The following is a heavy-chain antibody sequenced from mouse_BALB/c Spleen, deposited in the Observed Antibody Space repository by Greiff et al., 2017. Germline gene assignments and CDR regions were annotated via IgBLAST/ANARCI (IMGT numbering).Heavy chain of an antibody. V-gene: IGHV5-15*02. D-gene: IGHD2-1*01. Sequence: EVMLVESGGGLVQPGGSRKLSCAASGFTFSDYGMAWVRQAPGKGPEWVAFISNLAYSIYYADTVTGRFTISRENAKNTLYLEMSSLRSEDTAMYYCARAGDGNYPAWFAYWGQGTLVTVSA. CDR3: ARAGDGNYPAWFAY. CDR1: GFTFSDYG. J-gene: IGHJ3*01. CDR2: ISNLAYSI.